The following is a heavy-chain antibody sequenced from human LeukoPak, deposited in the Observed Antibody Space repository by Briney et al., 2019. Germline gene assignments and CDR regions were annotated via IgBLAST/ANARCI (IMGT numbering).Heavy chain of an antibody. CDR3: AKDRRTTGTTRGEFDY. Sequence: HSGGSLRLSCAASGFTFSSYAMSWVRQAPGKGLEWVSAISGSGGSTYYADSVKGRFTISRDNSKNTLYLQMNSLRAEDTAVYYCAKDRRTTGTTRGEFDYWGQGTLVTVSS. J-gene: IGHJ4*02. D-gene: IGHD1-1*01. CDR2: ISGSGGST. CDR1: GFTFSSYA. V-gene: IGHV3-23*01.